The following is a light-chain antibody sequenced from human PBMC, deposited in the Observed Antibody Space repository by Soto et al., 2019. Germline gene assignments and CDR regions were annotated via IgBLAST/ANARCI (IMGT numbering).Light chain of an antibody. J-gene: IGLJ2*01. CDR1: SSDVGGYNY. CDR3: SSYTTSSPHVV. Sequence: QSALTQPASVSGSPGQSITISCTGTSSDVGGYNYVSWYPQHPGKAPKLMIYDVSNRPSGVSNRFSGSKSGNTASLTISGLQAEDEADYYCSSYTTSSPHVVFGGGTKLTVL. V-gene: IGLV2-14*01. CDR2: DVS.